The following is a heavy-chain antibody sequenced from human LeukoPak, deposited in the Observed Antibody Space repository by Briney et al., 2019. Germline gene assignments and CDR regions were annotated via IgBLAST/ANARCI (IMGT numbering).Heavy chain of an antibody. D-gene: IGHD1-26*01. CDR2: INSDGSST. Sequence: GGSLRLSCAASGFTFSSYWMHWVRQAPGKGLVWVSRINSDGSSTSYADSVKGRFTVSRDNAKNTLYLQMNSLRAEDTAVYYCARVPKWEPLDAFDIWGQGTMVTVSS. CDR1: GFTFSSYW. J-gene: IGHJ3*02. V-gene: IGHV3-74*01. CDR3: ARVPKWEPLDAFDI.